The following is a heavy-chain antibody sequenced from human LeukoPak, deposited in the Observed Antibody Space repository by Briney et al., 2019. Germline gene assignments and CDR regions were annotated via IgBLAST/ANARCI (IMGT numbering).Heavy chain of an antibody. CDR1: GFTFDDYA. Sequence: GRSLRLSCAASGFTFDDYAMHWVRHAPGKGLEWVSGISWNSGSIGYADSVRGRFTISRGNAKNSLYLQMNSLRAEDTALYYCAKEGSSGYLDYWGQGTLVTVSS. CDR3: AKEGSSGYLDY. D-gene: IGHD3-22*01. V-gene: IGHV3-9*01. J-gene: IGHJ4*02. CDR2: ISWNSGSI.